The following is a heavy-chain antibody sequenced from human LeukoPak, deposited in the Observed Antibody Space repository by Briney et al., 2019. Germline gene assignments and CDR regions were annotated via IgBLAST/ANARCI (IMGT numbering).Heavy chain of an antibody. CDR1: GFIFSDYA. Sequence: PGGSLRLSCAASGFIFSDYAMSWVRQTPGKGLGWISTFSGYGGDTYYADSMKGRFTISRDTSKSTLYLQMNSLRAEDTAVYYCAKRPGKAAAGPFDSWGLGTLVTVS. J-gene: IGHJ5*01. D-gene: IGHD6-13*01. CDR2: FSGYGGDT. CDR3: AKRPGKAAAGPFDS. V-gene: IGHV3-23*01.